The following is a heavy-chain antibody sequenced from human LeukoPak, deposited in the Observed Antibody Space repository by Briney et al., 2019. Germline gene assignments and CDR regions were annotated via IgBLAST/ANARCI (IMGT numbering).Heavy chain of an antibody. J-gene: IGHJ4*02. V-gene: IGHV3-21*01. CDR2: ISSNSNYI. D-gene: IGHD1-26*01. CDR3: ASQWELLLDY. Sequence: PGGSLRLSCAASGFTFSSYSMNWVRQAPGKGLEWVSSISSNSNYIYYADSVKGRFTISRDNAKSSLYLQMNSLRAEDTAVYYCASQWELLLDYWGQGTLVTVSS. CDR1: GFTFSSYS.